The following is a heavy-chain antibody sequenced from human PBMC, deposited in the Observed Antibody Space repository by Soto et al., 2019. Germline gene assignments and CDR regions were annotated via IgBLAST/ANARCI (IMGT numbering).Heavy chain of an antibody. J-gene: IGHJ6*02. Sequence: QVLLVQSGAEVKKPGASVKVSCKASGYTFTSYGISWVRQAPGQGLEWMGWISAYNGNTNYAQKLQGRVTMTTDTATSTDYMELRSLRSDDTAVYYCARVLCSSSWYRDYYYGMDVWGQGTTVTVSS. V-gene: IGHV1-18*01. CDR2: ISAYNGNT. CDR3: ARVLCSSSWYRDYYYGMDV. D-gene: IGHD6-13*01. CDR1: GYTFTSYG.